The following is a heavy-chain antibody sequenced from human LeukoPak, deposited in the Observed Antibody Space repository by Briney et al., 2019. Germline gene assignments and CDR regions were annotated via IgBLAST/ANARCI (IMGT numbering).Heavy chain of an antibody. CDR3: ARAQYYFDGSGYFSGGWFDP. CDR2: MNPNSGNT. V-gene: IGHV1-8*01. J-gene: IGHJ5*02. D-gene: IGHD3-22*01. Sequence: ASVKVSCKASGYTFTSYGINWVRQATGQGLEWMGWMNPNSGNTGYAQKFQGRVTMTRNTSISTAYMELSSLRSEDTAVYYCARAQYYFDGSGYFSGGWFDPWGQGTLVTVSS. CDR1: GYTFTSYG.